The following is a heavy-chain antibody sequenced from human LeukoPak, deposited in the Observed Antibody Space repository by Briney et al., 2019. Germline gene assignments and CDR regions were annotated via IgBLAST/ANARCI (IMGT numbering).Heavy chain of an antibody. J-gene: IGHJ5*02. Sequence: PSETLSLTCTVSGGSISSSSYYWGWIRQPPGKGLEWIGSIYYSGSTYYNPSLKSRVTISVDTSKNQFSLKLSSVTAADTAVYYCARRVVTMVRGVIGANWFDPWGQGTLVTVSS. CDR1: GGSISSSSYY. V-gene: IGHV4-39*07. CDR3: ARRVVTMVRGVIGANWFDP. D-gene: IGHD3-10*01. CDR2: IYYSGST.